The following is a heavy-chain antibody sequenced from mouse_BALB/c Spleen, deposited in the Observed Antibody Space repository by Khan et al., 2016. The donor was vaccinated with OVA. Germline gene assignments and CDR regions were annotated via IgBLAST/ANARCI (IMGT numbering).Heavy chain of an antibody. D-gene: IGHD2-13*01. V-gene: IGHV1-54*01. Sequence: VQLQQSGTELLSPGTSVKVSCKASGYAFADYLIDWVKQRPGQGLEWIGVINPGSGNTNYNEKFKGKATLTAAKSSSTAYMQLSSLTSDDSAVYFCARSGGDGDAVDYWGQGTSVTVSS. CDR3: ARSGGDGDAVDY. CDR2: INPGSGNT. CDR1: GYAFADYL. J-gene: IGHJ4*01.